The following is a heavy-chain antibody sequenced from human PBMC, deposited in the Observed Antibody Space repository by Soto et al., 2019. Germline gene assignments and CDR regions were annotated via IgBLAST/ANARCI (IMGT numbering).Heavy chain of an antibody. CDR3: ARGNRDTTHFYSSGSLHYMDV. V-gene: IGHV4-39*07. CDR2: ICHSGSA. CDR1: GGSVSSSSYY. Sequence: PSETLSLTCTVSGGSVSSSSYYWGWVRQPPGKGLEWIGNICHSGSAAYNPSLKGRVSMSADASKNQFSLNLTSVTAADTAVYYCARGNRDTTHFYSSGSLHYMDVWDKGTTVTVSS. D-gene: IGHD3-10*01. J-gene: IGHJ6*03.